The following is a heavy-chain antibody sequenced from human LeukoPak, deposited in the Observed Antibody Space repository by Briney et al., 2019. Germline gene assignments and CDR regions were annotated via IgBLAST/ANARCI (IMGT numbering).Heavy chain of an antibody. CDR2: ISSSSSYI. CDR1: GFTFSSYS. J-gene: IGHJ4*02. V-gene: IGHV3-21*01. CDR3: ARSPASSGWYTFDY. D-gene: IGHD6-19*01. Sequence: GGSLRLSCAASGFTFSSYSMNWVRQAPGKGLEWVSSISSSSSYIYYADSVKGRFTISRDNAKNSLYLQMNSLRAEDTAVYYCARSPASSGWYTFDYWGQGTLVTVSS.